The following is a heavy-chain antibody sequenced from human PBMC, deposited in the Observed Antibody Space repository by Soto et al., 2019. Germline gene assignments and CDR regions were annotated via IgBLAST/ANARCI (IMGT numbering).Heavy chain of an antibody. V-gene: IGHV4-59*01. D-gene: IGHD2-15*01. Sequence: PSETLSLTCTVSGGSISSYYWSWIRQPPGKGLEWIGYIYYSGSTNYNPSLKSRVTISVDTSKNQFSLKLSSVTAAGTAVYYCATQAGYCSGGSCRDAFDIWGQGTMVTVSS. CDR1: GGSISSYY. J-gene: IGHJ3*02. CDR2: IYYSGST. CDR3: ATQAGYCSGGSCRDAFDI.